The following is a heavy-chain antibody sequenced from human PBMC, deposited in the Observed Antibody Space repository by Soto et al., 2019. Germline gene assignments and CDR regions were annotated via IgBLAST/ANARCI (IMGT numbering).Heavy chain of an antibody. CDR2: ISADSGNT. J-gene: IGHJ4*02. CDR3: ARDQRCNNGICSLY. Sequence: QVQLVQSGPEVKKPGASVKVSCKTSGYTFTSYGITWVRQAPGQGLEWMGWISADSGNTNYAQKFQGRVTMTRDTSTSTAYMELRSLRSADTAVYFCARDQRCNNGICSLYWGQGTLVTVSS. V-gene: IGHV1-18*04. D-gene: IGHD2-8*01. CDR1: GYTFTSYG.